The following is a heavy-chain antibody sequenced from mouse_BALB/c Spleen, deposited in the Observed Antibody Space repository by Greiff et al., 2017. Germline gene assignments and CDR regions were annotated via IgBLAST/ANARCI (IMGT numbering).Heavy chain of an antibody. V-gene: IGHV1-80*01. CDR2: IYPGDGDT. J-gene: IGHJ4*01. D-gene: IGHD2-14*01. CDR1: GYAFSSYW. CDR3: ARAGYYRYEGYAMDY. Sequence: VQLQQSGAELVRPGSSVKISCKASGYAFSSYWMNWVKQRPGQGLEWIGQIYPGDGDTNYNGKFKGKATLTADKSSSTAYMQLSSLTSEDSAVYFCARAGYYRYEGYAMDYWGQGTSVTVSS.